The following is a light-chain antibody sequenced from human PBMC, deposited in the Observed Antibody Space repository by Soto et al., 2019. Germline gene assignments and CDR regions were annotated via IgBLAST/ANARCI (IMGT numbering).Light chain of an antibody. Sequence: QSVLTQPPSASGTPGQRVTISCSGSSSNIGINTVNWYHQLPGSAPNLLIYNNEQRPSGVPDRFSGSKSGTSASLAISGLQSEDEGDYYCATWDETLNGGVFGGGTKVTVL. CDR3: ATWDETLNGGV. CDR2: NNE. V-gene: IGLV1-44*01. CDR1: SSNIGINT. J-gene: IGLJ3*02.